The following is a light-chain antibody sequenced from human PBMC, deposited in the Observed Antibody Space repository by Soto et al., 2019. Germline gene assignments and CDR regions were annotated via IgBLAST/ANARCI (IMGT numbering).Light chain of an antibody. CDR2: DVS. Sequence: QSVLTQPASVSGSPGQSITISCTRTSSDVGGYNYVSWYQQHPGKAPKLMIYDVSNRPSGVSNRFSGSKSGNTASLTISGLQAEDEADYYCSSYTSSSTLSFGTGTKVTVL. CDR1: SSDVGGYNY. J-gene: IGLJ1*01. V-gene: IGLV2-14*01. CDR3: SSYTSSSTLS.